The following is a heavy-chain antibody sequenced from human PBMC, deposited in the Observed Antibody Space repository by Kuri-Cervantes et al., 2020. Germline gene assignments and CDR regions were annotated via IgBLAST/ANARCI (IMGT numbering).Heavy chain of an antibody. J-gene: IGHJ6*02. Sequence: ASVKVSCKASGYTFTGYYMHWVRQAPGQGLEWMGWISAYNGNTNYAQKLQGRVTMTTDTSTSTAYMELRSLRFDDTAVYYCARDEPSGYYKTHTGGMDVWGQGTTVTVSS. V-gene: IGHV1-18*04. CDR3: ARDEPSGYYKTHTGGMDV. CDR2: ISAYNGNT. CDR1: GYTFTGYY. D-gene: IGHD3-22*01.